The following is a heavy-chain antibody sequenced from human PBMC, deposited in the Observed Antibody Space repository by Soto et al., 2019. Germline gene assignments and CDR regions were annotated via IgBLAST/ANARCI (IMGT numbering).Heavy chain of an antibody. Sequence: PSETLSLTCTVSGASTSKYYWSWIRQPPWKGLEWIGYIYYSGSTSYNPSLKSRVTMSVDTSDSQFSLKLSSVTAADTAVYYCARHWVSINGNYDPFDYWGQGTLVTVSS. J-gene: IGHJ4*02. CDR1: GASTSKYY. CDR3: ARHWVSINGNYDPFDY. V-gene: IGHV4-59*08. D-gene: IGHD4-17*01. CDR2: IYYSGST.